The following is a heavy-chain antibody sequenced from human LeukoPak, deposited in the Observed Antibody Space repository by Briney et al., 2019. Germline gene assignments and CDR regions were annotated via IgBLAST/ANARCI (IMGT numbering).Heavy chain of an antibody. CDR1: GYTFTGYY. D-gene: IGHD6-13*01. J-gene: IGHJ4*02. Sequence: ASVKVSCKASGYTFTGYYMHWVRQAPGQGLEWMGWINPNSGGTNYAQKFQGRVTMTRDTSISTAYMELSRLRSDDTAVYYCARAEFIAAAGDFDYWGQGTLVTVSS. CDR2: INPNSGGT. CDR3: ARAEFIAAAGDFDY. V-gene: IGHV1-2*02.